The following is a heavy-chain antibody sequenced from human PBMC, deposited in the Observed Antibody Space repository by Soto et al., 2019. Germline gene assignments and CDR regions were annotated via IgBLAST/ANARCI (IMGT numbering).Heavy chain of an antibody. CDR1: GFTFNDHY. CDR3: ARDSTGTGLDYGMDV. J-gene: IGHJ6*02. Sequence: GGSLRLSCAASGFTFNDHYMTWIRQARGKGLEWVSFISSDSIYTNSADSVKGRFTISRDNAKNLLYLQMSSLRVDDTAVYCCARDSTGTGLDYGMDVWGQGTTVTVSS. V-gene: IGHV3-11*06. CDR2: ISSDSIYT. D-gene: IGHD1-1*01.